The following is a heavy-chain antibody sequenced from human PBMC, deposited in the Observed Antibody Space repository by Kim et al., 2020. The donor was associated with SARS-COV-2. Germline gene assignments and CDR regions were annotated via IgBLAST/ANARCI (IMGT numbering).Heavy chain of an antibody. CDR1: GIIFTDYD. V-gene: IGHV3-11*04. CDR2: ISRGVTATK. J-gene: IGHJ1*01. CDR3: ARPNGLEVGYLLYL. Sequence: GGSLRLSCAVSGIIFTDYDMTWVRQAPGKGLEWIGYISRGVTATKHYGDSVKGRFSISRDNAKNSVHLQMNDLRAEDTAVYYCARPNGLEVGYLLYLGGQGTLVTVSS. D-gene: IGHD3-22*01.